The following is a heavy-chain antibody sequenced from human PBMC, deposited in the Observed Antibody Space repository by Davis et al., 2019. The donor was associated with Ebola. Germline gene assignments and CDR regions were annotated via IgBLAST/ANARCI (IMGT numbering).Heavy chain of an antibody. CDR2: IYHSGST. J-gene: IGHJ6*02. CDR3: ARDLGAIWGYGMDV. Sequence: MPGGSLRLSCAVSGGSISSSNWWSWVRQPPGKGLEWIGEIYHSGSTNYNPSLKSRVTISVDKSKNQFSLKLSSVTAADTAVYYCARDLGAIWGYGMDVWGQGTTVTVSS. V-gene: IGHV4-4*02. CDR1: GGSISSSNW. D-gene: IGHD3-9*01.